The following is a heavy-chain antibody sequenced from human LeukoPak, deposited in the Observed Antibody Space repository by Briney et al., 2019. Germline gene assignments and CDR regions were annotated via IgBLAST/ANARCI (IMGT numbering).Heavy chain of an antibody. CDR2: IKQDGSEK. V-gene: IGHV3-7*01. D-gene: IGHD3-3*01. CDR3: ARDLTYYDFWSGYLNYYYYYMDV. Sequence: GGSLRLSCAASGFTFSSYSMNRVRQAPGKGLEWVANIKQDGSEKYYVDSVKGRFTISRDNAKNSLYLQMNSLRAEDTAVYYCARDLTYYDFWSGYLNYYYYYMDVWGKGTTVTVSS. CDR1: GFTFSSYS. J-gene: IGHJ6*03.